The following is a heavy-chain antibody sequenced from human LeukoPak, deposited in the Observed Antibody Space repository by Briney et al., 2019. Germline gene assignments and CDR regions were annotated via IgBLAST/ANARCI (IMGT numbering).Heavy chain of an antibody. CDR3: AKAYYDFWSGYPYYYYGMDV. J-gene: IGHJ6*02. V-gene: IGHV3-23*01. Sequence: GGSLRLSCAASGFTFSSYAMSWVRQAPGKGLEWDSAISGSGGSTYYADSVKGRFTISRDNSKNTLYLQMNSLRAEDTAVYYCAKAYYDFWSGYPYYYYGMDVWGQGTTVTVSS. D-gene: IGHD3-3*01. CDR2: ISGSGGST. CDR1: GFTFSSYA.